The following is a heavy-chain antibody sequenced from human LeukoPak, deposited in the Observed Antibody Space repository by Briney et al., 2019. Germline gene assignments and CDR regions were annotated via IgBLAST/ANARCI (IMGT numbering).Heavy chain of an antibody. D-gene: IGHD3-22*01. V-gene: IGHV4-34*01. J-gene: IGHJ4*02. CDR1: GGSFSGYY. Sequence: SETLSLTCAVYGGSFSGYYWSWIRQPPGKGLEWIGEINHSGSTNYNPSLKSRVTISVDTSKNQFSLKLSSVTAADTAVYYCARIRRVFVYDSNSPLDYWGQGTLVTVSS. CDR3: ARIRRVFVYDSNSPLDY. CDR2: INHSGST.